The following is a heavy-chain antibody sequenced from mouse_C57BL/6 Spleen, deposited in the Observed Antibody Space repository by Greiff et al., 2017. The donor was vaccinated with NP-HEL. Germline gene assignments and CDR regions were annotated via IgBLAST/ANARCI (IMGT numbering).Heavy chain of an antibody. CDR1: GYTFTSYW. D-gene: IGHD2-4*01. CDR2: IDPSDSYT. J-gene: IGHJ4*01. Sequence: QVQLQQPGAELVMPGASVKLSCKASGYTFTSYWMHWVKQRPGQGLEWIGEIDPSDSYTNYNQKFKGKFTFTVDKSSSTTYMQLSRLTSEDSTVYYCARRLRRDYAMGYWGQRTTVTVA. CDR3: ARRLRRDYAMGY. V-gene: IGHV1-69*01.